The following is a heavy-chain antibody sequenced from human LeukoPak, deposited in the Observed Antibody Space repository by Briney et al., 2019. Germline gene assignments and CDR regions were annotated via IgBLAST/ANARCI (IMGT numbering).Heavy chain of an antibody. D-gene: IGHD6-13*01. Sequence: SETLSLTCTVSGDSIGSDDYYWGWIRQPPGKGLEWIGYIYYTAGTYYNPSLKSRISLSVDTSKNQFSLKLSSVTAADTAVYYCARDPIAAAAPYWGQGTLVTVSS. J-gene: IGHJ4*02. CDR2: IYYTAGT. CDR1: GDSIGSDDYY. V-gene: IGHV4-30-4*01. CDR3: ARDPIAAAAPY.